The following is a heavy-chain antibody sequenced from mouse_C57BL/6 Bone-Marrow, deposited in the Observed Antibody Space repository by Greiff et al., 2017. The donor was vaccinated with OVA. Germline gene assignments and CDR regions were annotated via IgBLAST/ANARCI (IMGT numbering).Heavy chain of an antibody. CDR2: IHPNGGST. Sequence: QVQLQQPGAELVKPGASVKLSCKASGYTFTSYWMHWVKQRPGQGLEWIGMIHPNGGSTNYNEKFKGKATLTVDKSSSTAYMQLSSLTSEDSAVYYCAAYGYLFAYWGQGTLVTVSA. V-gene: IGHV1-64*01. CDR3: AAYGYLFAY. J-gene: IGHJ3*01. D-gene: IGHD2-2*01. CDR1: GYTFTSYW.